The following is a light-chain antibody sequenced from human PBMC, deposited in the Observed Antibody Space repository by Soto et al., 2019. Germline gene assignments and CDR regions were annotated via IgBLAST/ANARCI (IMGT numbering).Light chain of an antibody. CDR1: QGIRND. Sequence: AIQMTQSPSSLSASVGDRVTITCRASQGIRNDLGWYQQKPGKAPKLLIYAASSLQSGVPSRFSGSGSGTDFTLAISSPQPEDFATYYCLQDYNYPYTFGQGTKLEIK. CDR3: LQDYNYPYT. CDR2: AAS. V-gene: IGKV1-6*01. J-gene: IGKJ2*01.